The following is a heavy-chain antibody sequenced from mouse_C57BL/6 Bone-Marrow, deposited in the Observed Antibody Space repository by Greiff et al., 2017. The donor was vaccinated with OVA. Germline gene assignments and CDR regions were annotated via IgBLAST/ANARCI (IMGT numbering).Heavy chain of an antibody. J-gene: IGHJ3*01. V-gene: IGHV5-6*01. CDR3: ARPDYYGQAWFAY. CDR1: GFTFSSYG. CDR2: ISSGGSYT. Sequence: EVHLVESGGDLVKPGGSLKLSCAASGFTFSSYGMSWVRQTPDKRLEWVATISSGGSYTYYPDSVKGRFTISRDNAKNTLYLQMSSLKSEDTAMYYCARPDYYGQAWFAYWGQGTLVTVSA. D-gene: IGHD1-2*01.